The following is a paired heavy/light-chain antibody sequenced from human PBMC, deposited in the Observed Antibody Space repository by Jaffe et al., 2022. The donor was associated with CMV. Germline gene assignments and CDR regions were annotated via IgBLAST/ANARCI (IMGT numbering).Heavy chain of an antibody. CDR1: GDSISGSTFS. D-gene: IGHD3-16*01. CDR2: VYHDGKS. J-gene: IGHJ4*02. V-gene: IGHV4-39*01. CDR3: ARQFRNAPWAKGYFDY. Sequence: QMQLQESGPGLVKPSETLSLTCTVSGDSISGSTFSWGWVRQAPGREPEWIGSVYHDGKSDYNPSLKSRVTIFVDTSTNHFFLHLHSATAADTGIYFCARQFRNAPWAKGYFDYWGRGIFITVSS.
Light chain of an antibody. Sequence: VVTQSPDSLAVSLGERATISCRSSQSLFHSPDNKNYLAWYQQKPGQPPKLLFYWASTRESGVPARFSGSGFGTDFTLSISSLQAEDVAVYYCQQYHTAPDTFGQGTNLEIK. V-gene: IGKV4-1*01. CDR2: WAS. CDR1: QSLFHSPDNKNY. CDR3: QQYHTAPDT. J-gene: IGKJ2*01.